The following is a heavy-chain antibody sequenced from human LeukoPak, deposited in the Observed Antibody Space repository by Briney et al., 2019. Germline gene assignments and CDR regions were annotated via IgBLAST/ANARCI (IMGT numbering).Heavy chain of an antibody. J-gene: IGHJ4*02. CDR3: AKGGYHDDGVLC. CDR2: ISSTGGTI. D-gene: IGHD4-17*01. V-gene: IGHV3-48*01. Sequence: GGSLRLSCAASGFTFSSSSMNWVRQAPGKGLEWISYISSTGGTIYYADSVKGRFTIPRDNSKNTLYLQMNSLRAEDTAVYYCAKGGYHDDGVLCWGQGTLVTVSS. CDR1: GFTFSSSS.